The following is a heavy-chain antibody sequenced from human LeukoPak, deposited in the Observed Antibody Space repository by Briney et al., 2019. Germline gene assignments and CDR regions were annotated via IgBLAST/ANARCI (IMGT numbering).Heavy chain of an antibody. V-gene: IGHV3-7*03. D-gene: IGHD3-9*01. Sequence: GGSPRLSCAASGFTFSSYWMSWVRQAPGKGLEWVANIKQDGSEKYYVDSVKGRFTISRDNAKNSLYLQMNSLRADDTAFYYCVKGLSTSYYNPFDFWGQGSLVTVSS. J-gene: IGHJ4*02. CDR2: IKQDGSEK. CDR1: GFTFSSYW. CDR3: VKGLSTSYYNPFDF.